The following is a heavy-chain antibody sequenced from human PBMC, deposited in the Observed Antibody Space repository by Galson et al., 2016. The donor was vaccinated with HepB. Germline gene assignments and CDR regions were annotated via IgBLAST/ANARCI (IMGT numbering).Heavy chain of an antibody. Sequence: SLRLSCAVSGFRFGEYSISWVRQAPGEGLEWVGFIRSKTYGGTSEYAASVKGRFTISRDDSRNIAFLQMNRLKTEDTAVYYCTRDSLTYHYDTSGYSDLDYWGQGTLVTVSS. CDR2: IRSKTYGGTS. J-gene: IGHJ4*02. V-gene: IGHV3-49*04. D-gene: IGHD3-22*01. CDR3: TRDSLTYHYDTSGYSDLDY. CDR1: GFRFGEYS.